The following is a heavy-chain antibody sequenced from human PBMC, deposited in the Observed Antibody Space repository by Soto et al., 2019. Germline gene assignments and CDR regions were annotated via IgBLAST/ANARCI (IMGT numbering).Heavy chain of an antibody. CDR1: GFTFSSYS. CDR2: ISSSSSYI. J-gene: IGHJ4*02. V-gene: IGHV3-21*01. CDR3: ARGLHPYDSSGYYYAY. D-gene: IGHD3-22*01. Sequence: EVQLVESGGGLVKPGGSLRLSCAASGFTFSSYSMNWVRQAPGKGLEWVSSISSSSSYIYYADSVKGRFTISRDNAKNXRYLQMNSLRAEDTAVYYCARGLHPYDSSGYYYAYWGQGTLVTVSS.